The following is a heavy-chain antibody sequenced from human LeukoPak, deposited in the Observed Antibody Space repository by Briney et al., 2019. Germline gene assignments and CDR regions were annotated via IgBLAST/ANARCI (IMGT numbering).Heavy chain of an antibody. Sequence: PGGSLRLSCAASGFTFSSYSMNWVRQAPGKGLEWVSSISSSSSYIYYADSVKGRFTISRDNAKNSLYLQMNSLRAEDTAVYYCARELGARGATSAFDIWGQGTMVTVPS. V-gene: IGHV3-21*01. CDR3: ARELGARGATSAFDI. J-gene: IGHJ3*02. CDR1: GFTFSSYS. D-gene: IGHD1-26*01. CDR2: ISSSSSYI.